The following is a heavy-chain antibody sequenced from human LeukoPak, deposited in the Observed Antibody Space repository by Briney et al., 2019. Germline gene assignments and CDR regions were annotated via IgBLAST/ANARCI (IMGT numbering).Heavy chain of an antibody. CDR2: ISGSDSST. J-gene: IGHJ4*02. Sequence: GGSLRLSCAASGFTFSSYAMSWVRQAPGKGLEWVSTISGSDSSTYYADSVRGRFTISRDNSKNTVFLQMNSLRVDDTAIYYCAKDQDVYSGSQSWGQGTLVTVSS. CDR3: AKDQDVYSGSQS. V-gene: IGHV3-23*01. D-gene: IGHD1-26*01. CDR1: GFTFSSYA.